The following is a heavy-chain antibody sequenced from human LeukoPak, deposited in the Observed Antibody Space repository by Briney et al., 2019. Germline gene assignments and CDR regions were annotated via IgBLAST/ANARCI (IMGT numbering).Heavy chain of an antibody. CDR3: ARVHYDFWSGYYLFDY. J-gene: IGHJ4*02. D-gene: IGHD3-3*01. V-gene: IGHV1-8*03. CDR1: GYTFTSYD. CDR2: MNPNSGDT. Sequence: GASVKVSCKASGYTFTSYDINWVRQATGQGLEWMGWMNPNSGDTGYAQKFQGRVTITRNTSISTAYMELSSLRSEDTAVYYCARVHYDFWSGYYLFDYWGQGTLVTVSS.